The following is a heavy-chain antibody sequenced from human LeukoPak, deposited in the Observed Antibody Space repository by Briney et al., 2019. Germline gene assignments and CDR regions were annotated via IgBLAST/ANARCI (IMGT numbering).Heavy chain of an antibody. V-gene: IGHV3-23*01. CDR3: AKDPVSSSNAFDI. CDR1: GFTFSSYA. Sequence: GGSLRLSCAASGFTFSSYALSWVRQAPGKGLEWVSAISGSGGGTYYADSVKGRFTISRDNSKNTLYLQMNSLRAEDTAVYYCAKDPVSSSNAFDIWGQGTMVTVSS. J-gene: IGHJ3*02. CDR2: ISGSGGGT. D-gene: IGHD6-19*01.